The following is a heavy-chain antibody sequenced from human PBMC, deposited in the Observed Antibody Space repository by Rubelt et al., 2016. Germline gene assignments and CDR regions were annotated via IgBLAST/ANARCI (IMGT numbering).Heavy chain of an antibody. J-gene: IGHJ4*02. CDR3: AKDMGFHYGSGVDY. Sequence: EVQLVESGGGLVQPGRSLRLSCAASGFTFDDYAMHWVRQAPWTGLEWVSGISWNSGSIGYADSVKGRFTISRDNAKNSLYLQMNSLRAEDTALYYCAKDMGFHYGSGVDYWGQGTLVTVSS. D-gene: IGHD3-10*01. V-gene: IGHV3-9*01. CDR2: ISWNSGSI. CDR1: GFTFDDYA.